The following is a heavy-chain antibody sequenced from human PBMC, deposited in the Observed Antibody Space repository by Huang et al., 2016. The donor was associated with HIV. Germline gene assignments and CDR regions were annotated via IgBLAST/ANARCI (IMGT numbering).Heavy chain of an antibody. CDR3: ARGDSSGWYPFDP. CDR2: IYTSGRT. CDR1: GGSISSGSYY. Sequence: QVQLQESGPGLVKPSQTLSLTCTVSGGSISSGSYYGSWVRQPAGKGLEWIGRIYTSGRTNHDPALKSLVTIVQDTSKNHFSLKLSSVTAADTAVYYCARGDSSGWYPFDPWGQGTLVTVSS. D-gene: IGHD6-19*01. V-gene: IGHV4-61*02. J-gene: IGHJ5*02.